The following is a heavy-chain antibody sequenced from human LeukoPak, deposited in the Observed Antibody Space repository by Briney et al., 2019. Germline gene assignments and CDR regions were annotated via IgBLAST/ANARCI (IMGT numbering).Heavy chain of an antibody. J-gene: IGHJ4*02. CDR3: AGVYYYDSSGYYYLSKNYFDY. D-gene: IGHD3-22*01. V-gene: IGHV1-2*02. Sequence: ASVKVSCKASGYTFTGYYMHWVRQAPGQGLEWMGWINPNSGGTNYAQKFQGRVTMTRDTSISTAYMELSRLRSDDTAVYYCAGVYYYDSSGYYYLSKNYFDYWGQGTLVTASS. CDR1: GYTFTGYY. CDR2: INPNSGGT.